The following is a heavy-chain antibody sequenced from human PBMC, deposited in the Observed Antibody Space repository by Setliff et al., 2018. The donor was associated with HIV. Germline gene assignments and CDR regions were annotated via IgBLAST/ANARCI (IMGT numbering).Heavy chain of an antibody. D-gene: IGHD3-16*01. CDR1: GFSFSAFA. CDR2: ISFDGSNK. J-gene: IGHJ4*02. V-gene: IGHV3-30*07. Sequence: PGGSLRLSCAASGFSFSAFAMSWVRQAPGKGLEWVALISFDGSNKYYADSVKGRFTLSRDNSNNTVYLQMNSLTPEDTAVYYCATTSGDLGWGQGTLVTVSS. CDR3: ATTSGDLG.